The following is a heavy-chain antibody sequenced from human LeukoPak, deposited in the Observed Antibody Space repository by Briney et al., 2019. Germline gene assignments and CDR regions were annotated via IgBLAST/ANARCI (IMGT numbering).Heavy chain of an antibody. CDR2: ISAYNGNT. J-gene: IGHJ4*02. D-gene: IGHD4-23*01. Sequence: GASVTVSCKASGYTFTSYGISWVRQAPGQGLEWMGWISAYNGNTNYAQKLQGRVTITTETSTRKAYMELRSLRSDDTAVYYCARESTVVTSSYVYHWGQGTLVTVSS. CDR1: GYTFTSYG. V-gene: IGHV1-18*01. CDR3: ARESTVVTSSYVYH.